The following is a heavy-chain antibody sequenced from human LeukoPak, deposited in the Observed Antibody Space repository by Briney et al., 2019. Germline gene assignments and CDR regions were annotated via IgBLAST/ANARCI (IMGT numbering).Heavy chain of an antibody. CDR2: IKSKTDGGTT. V-gene: IGHV3-15*01. J-gene: IGHJ1*01. D-gene: IGHD3-22*01. Sequence: PGGSLRLSCAASGFTFSNAWMSWVHQAPGKGLEWVGRIKSKTDGGTTDYAAPVKGRFTISRDDSKNTLYLQMNSLKTEDTAVYYCTTPPGDSSGYYPEYFQHWGQGTLVTVSS. CDR1: GFTFSNAW. CDR3: TTPPGDSSGYYPEYFQH.